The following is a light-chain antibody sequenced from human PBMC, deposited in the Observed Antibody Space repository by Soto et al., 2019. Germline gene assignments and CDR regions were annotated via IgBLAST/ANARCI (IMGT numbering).Light chain of an antibody. J-gene: IGKJ1*01. CDR1: QSVTSNY. CDR3: QQYGSSGT. V-gene: IGKV3-20*01. Sequence: EILLTQSPAIVSLSPWERATLSCRASQSVTSNYLAWYQQKPGQAPRLLIYGASRRATGVPDRFIGSGSGTDFTLTISRLEPEDFAVYYCQQYGSSGTFGQGTKVDIK. CDR2: GAS.